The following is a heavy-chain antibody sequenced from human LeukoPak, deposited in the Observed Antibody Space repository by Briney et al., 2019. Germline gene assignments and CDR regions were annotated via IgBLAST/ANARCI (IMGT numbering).Heavy chain of an antibody. CDR2: LYTGRDT. CDR3: ARESREFIGDGYFLDS. D-gene: IGHD3-10*01. CDR1: LVSISNYY. V-gene: IGHV4-4*07. Sequence: SETLSLTCTASLVSISNYYWSWIRQPAGKGLEWIGRLYTGRDTDYNPSLKSRVTMSADTSNSQFSLRLTSATAADTAIYYCARESREFIGDGYFLDSWGPGTLITVSS. J-gene: IGHJ4*02.